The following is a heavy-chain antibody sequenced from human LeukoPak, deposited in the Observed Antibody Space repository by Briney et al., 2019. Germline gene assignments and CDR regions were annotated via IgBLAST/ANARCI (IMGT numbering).Heavy chain of an antibody. CDR1: GGSFSGYY. CDR2: INHSGST. D-gene: IGHD3-10*01. V-gene: IGHV4-34*01. J-gene: IGHJ4*02. CDR3: ARGPPQLLWFGELLSVYFDY. Sequence: SGTLSLTCAVYGGSFSGYYWSWIRQPPGKGLEWIGEINHSGSTNYNPSLKSRVTISVDTSKNQFSLKLSSVTAADTAVYYCARGPPQLLWFGELLSVYFDYWGQGTLVTVSS.